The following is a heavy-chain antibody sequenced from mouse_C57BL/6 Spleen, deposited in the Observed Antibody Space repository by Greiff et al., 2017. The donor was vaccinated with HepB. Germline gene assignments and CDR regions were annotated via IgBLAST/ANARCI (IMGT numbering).Heavy chain of an antibody. J-gene: IGHJ4*01. D-gene: IGHD2-4*01. CDR2: IWRGGST. CDR1: GFSLTSYG. V-gene: IGHV2-5*01. CDR3: AKRYDYDYAMDY. Sequence: VQLQESGPGLVQPSQSLSITCTVSGFSLTSYGVHWVRQSPGKGLEWLGVIWRGGSTDYNAAFMSRLSITKDNSKSQVFFKMNSLQADDTAIYYCAKRYDYDYAMDYWGQGTSVTVSS.